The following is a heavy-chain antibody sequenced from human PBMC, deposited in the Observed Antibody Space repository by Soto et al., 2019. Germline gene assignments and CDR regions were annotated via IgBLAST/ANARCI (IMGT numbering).Heavy chain of an antibody. D-gene: IGHD1-1*01. CDR1: GFTFDDYA. CDR2: ISWNSGSI. CDR3: AKDMSQEPPFIYYGMDV. Sequence: EVQLVESWGGLVQPGRSLRLSCAASGFTFDDYAMHWVRQAPGKGLEWVSGISWNSGSIGYADSVKGRFTISRDNAKNSLYLQMNSLRAEDTALYYCAKDMSQEPPFIYYGMDVWGQGTTVTVSS. J-gene: IGHJ6*02. V-gene: IGHV3-9*01.